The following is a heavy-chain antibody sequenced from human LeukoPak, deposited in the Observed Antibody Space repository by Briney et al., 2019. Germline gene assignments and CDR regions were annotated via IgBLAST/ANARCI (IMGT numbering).Heavy chain of an antibody. CDR3: AREIRLGELSFLWYWFDP. V-gene: IGHV4-59*01. CDR1: GGSISSYY. CDR2: IYYSGST. J-gene: IGHJ5*02. Sequence: SETLSLTCTVSGGSISSYYWSWIRQPPGKGLEWIGYIYYSGSTNYNPSLKSRVTISVDTSKNQFSLKLSSVTAADTAVYYCAREIRLGELSFLWYWFDPWGQGTLVTVSS. D-gene: IGHD3-16*02.